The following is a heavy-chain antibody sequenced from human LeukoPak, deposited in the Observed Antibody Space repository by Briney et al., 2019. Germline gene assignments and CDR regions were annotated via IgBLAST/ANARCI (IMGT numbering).Heavy chain of an antibody. CDR2: IYTSGNT. V-gene: IGHV4-4*09. D-gene: IGHD2-21*01. J-gene: IGHJ6*03. Sequence: PSETLSLTCSVSGASIDSYYWGWIRQPPGKGLEWIGYIYTSGNTIYNPSLKSPVTISMDTSTNQFSLKMGSVTAADTAVYYCASLSIGPSPYFYYYMDVWGKGTSVTVSS. CDR3: ASLSIGPSPYFYYYMDV. CDR1: GASIDSYY.